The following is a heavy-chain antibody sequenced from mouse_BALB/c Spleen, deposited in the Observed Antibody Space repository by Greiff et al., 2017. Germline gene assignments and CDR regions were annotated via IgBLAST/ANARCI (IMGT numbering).Heavy chain of an antibody. V-gene: IGHV3-2*02. D-gene: IGHD2-14*01. CDR3: ARSYYRYDGYAMDY. J-gene: IGHJ4*01. Sequence: EVKLVESGPGLVKPSQSLSLTCTVTGYSITSDYAWNWIRQFPGNKLEWMGYISYSGSTSYNPSLKSRISITRDTSKNQFFLQLNSVTTEDTATYYCARSYYRYDGYAMDYWGQGTSVTVSS. CDR1: GYSITSDYA. CDR2: ISYSGST.